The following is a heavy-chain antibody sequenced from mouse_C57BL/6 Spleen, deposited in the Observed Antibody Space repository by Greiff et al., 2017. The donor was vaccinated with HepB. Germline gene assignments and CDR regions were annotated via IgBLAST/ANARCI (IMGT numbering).Heavy chain of an antibody. CDR3: ASGGGYSYYYAMDY. D-gene: IGHD2-3*01. CDR1: GYTFTSYW. Sequence: QVQLQQPGAELVKPGASVKLSCKASGYTFTSYWMQWVKQRPGQGLEWIGEIDPSDSYTNYNQKFKGKATLTVDTSSSTAYMQLSSLTSEDSAVYYCASGGGYSYYYAMDYWGQGTSVTVSS. CDR2: IDPSDSYT. J-gene: IGHJ4*01. V-gene: IGHV1-50*01.